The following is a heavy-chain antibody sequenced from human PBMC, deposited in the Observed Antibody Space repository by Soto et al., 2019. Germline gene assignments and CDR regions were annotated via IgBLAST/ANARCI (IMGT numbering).Heavy chain of an antibody. CDR1: GFTFSSYS. J-gene: IGHJ6*02. D-gene: IGHD6-6*01. CDR2: ISSSSSYI. V-gene: IGHV3-21*01. Sequence: TGGSLRLSCAASGFTFSSYSMNWVRQAPGKGLEWVSSISSSSSYIYYADSVKGRFTISRDNAKNSLYLQMNSLRAEDTAVYYCASEYSSSGLGYYYGMDVWGQGTTVTVSS. CDR3: ASEYSSSGLGYYYGMDV.